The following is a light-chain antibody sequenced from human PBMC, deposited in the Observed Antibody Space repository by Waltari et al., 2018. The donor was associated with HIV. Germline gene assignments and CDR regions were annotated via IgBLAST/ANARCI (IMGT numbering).Light chain of an antibody. V-gene: IGLV1-47*01. CDR3: AAWDGSHVV. J-gene: IGLJ2*01. CDR2: RHK. CDR1: RSNIGSYY. Sequence: QSVLTQPPSASGTPGQRVTISCSGSRSNIGSYYVSWYQHPPGTAPKLLTYRHKQRPSGVPDRFSGYKSGTSASLAISGLRSEEEADYYCAAWDGSHVVFGGGTKLTVL.